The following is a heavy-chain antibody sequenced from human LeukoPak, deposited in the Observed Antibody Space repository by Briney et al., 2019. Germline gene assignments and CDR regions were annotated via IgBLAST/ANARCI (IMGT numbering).Heavy chain of an antibody. CDR2: LIPMFGTT. CDR3: ARVAAGTTFMDNWFDP. CDR1: GGTFRYYA. V-gene: IGHV1-69*13. Sequence: SVKVSCKTSGGTFRYYAIGWVRQAPGHGLEWMGGLIPMFGTTNYAQQFQGRVTITADESTTTSYMGLSRLRFEDTAVYFCARVAAGTTFMDNWFDPWGQGTLVTVSS. D-gene: IGHD1-7*01. J-gene: IGHJ5*02.